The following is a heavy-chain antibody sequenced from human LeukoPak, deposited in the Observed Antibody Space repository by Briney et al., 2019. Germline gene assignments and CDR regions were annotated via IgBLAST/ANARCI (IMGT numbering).Heavy chain of an antibody. J-gene: IGHJ5*02. CDR1: GGSFSGYC. V-gene: IGHV4-34*01. CDR3: ARGLRSSSWYRKMNWFDP. D-gene: IGHD6-13*01. CDR2: INHSGST. Sequence: PSGTLSLTCAVYGGSFSGYCWSWIRQPPGKGLEWIGEINHSGSTNYNPSLKSRVTISVDTSKNQFSLKLSSVTAADTAVYYCARGLRSSSWYRKMNWFDPWGQGTLVTVSS.